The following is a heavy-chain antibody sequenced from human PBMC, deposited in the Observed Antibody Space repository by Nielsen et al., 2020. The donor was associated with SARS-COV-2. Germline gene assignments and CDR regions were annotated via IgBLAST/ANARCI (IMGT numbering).Heavy chain of an antibody. CDR2: IYPGDSDT. CDR3: ARLSSSWMNDAFDI. D-gene: IGHD6-13*01. V-gene: IGHV5-51*01. J-gene: IGHJ3*02. CDR1: GYSFTSYW. Sequence: KVSCKGSGYSFTSYWIGWVRQMPGKGLEWMGIIYPGDSDTRYSPSFQGQVTISADKSISTAYLQWSSLKASDTAMYYCARLSSSWMNDAFDIWGQGTMVTVSS.